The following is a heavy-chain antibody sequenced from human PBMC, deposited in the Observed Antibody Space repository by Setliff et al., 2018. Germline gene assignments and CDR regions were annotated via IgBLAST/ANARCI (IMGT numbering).Heavy chain of an antibody. CDR2: IYTDGTT. J-gene: IGHJ4*02. V-gene: IGHV3-66*01. CDR1: GFTVSSNY. CDR3: VRGLPFDY. Sequence: PGGSLRLSCAASGFTVSSNYMSWVRQAPGKGPEYVSIIYTDGTTYCTDSVKGRFTISRDNSKNTLYLQLNSLRAEDTAVYYCVRGLPFDYWGQGTLVTVSS.